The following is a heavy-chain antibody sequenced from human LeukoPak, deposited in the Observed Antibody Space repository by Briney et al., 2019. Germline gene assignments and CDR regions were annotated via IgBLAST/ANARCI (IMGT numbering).Heavy chain of an antibody. CDR3: ARENIRWPLAFDI. D-gene: IGHD5-24*01. Sequence: GGSLRLSCAASGLTVSSNYMSWVRQAPGKGLEWVSVFYSGGSTYYADSVKGRFTISRDNSKNTLYLQMNSLRAEDTAVYYCARENIRWPLAFDIWGQGTMVTVSS. V-gene: IGHV3-53*01. CDR1: GLTVSSNY. J-gene: IGHJ3*02. CDR2: FYSGGST.